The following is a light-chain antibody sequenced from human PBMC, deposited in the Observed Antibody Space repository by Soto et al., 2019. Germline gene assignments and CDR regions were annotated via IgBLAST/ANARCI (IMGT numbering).Light chain of an antibody. CDR2: DVS. CDR3: SSYTSASTPLV. CDR1: GSDVGGYNY. V-gene: IGLV2-14*01. Sequence: QSVLTQPDSVSGSPGPSITISCTGTGSDVGGYNYVSWYQQHPGKAPKVMIYDVSNRPSGVSNRFSGSKSGNTASLTISGLQAEDEADYYCSSYTSASTPLVFGGGTKVTVL. J-gene: IGLJ2*01.